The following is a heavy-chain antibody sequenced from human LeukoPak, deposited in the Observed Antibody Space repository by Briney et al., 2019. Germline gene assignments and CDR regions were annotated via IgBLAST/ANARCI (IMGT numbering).Heavy chain of an antibody. CDR1: GFTFSAYE. CDR3: ARDTLEYSNSPDALDI. D-gene: IGHD4-23*01. V-gene: IGHV3-48*03. Sequence: GGSLRLSCAASGFTFSAYEMNWVRQAPGKGLEGVSYIGSSGSTVYYADSVKGRLTISRDNAKNSLYMQMESLRDEDTAIYYCARDTLEYSNSPDALDIWGQGTMVTVSS. J-gene: IGHJ3*02. CDR2: IGSSGSTV.